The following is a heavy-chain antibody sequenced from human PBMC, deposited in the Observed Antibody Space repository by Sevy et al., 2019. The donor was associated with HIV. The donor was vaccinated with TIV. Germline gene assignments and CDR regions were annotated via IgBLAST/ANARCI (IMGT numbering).Heavy chain of an antibody. V-gene: IGHV1-24*01. CDR1: GYTLTKLS. CDR2: FAPQYGET. CDR3: TTVGLRYYSGSSSYQGDWFDP. Sequence: ASVKVSCKVSGYTLTKLSIHWVRQAPGKGLEWMGEFAPQYGETIYAQRFQGRFTMTEDTSPATAFMELSSLTSEDTAIYYCTTVGLRYYSGSSSYQGDWFDPWGQGTLVTVSS. J-gene: IGHJ5*02. D-gene: IGHD2-15*01.